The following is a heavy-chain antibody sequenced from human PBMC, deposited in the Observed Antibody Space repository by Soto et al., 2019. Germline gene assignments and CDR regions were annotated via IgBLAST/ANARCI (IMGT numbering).Heavy chain of an antibody. CDR3: ARIAARRGWFDP. Sequence: QATLKESGPVLVNPTETLTLTCTVSGFSLSNAKVGVSWIRQPPGKALEWLAHIFSNDDKSYSTSLKRRLSIFKDTSKSQVVLTMTNVDPVDTGTYYCARIAARRGWFDPWGQGTLVTVSS. V-gene: IGHV2-26*01. J-gene: IGHJ5*02. CDR2: IFSNDDK. CDR1: GFSLSNAKVG. D-gene: IGHD6-6*01.